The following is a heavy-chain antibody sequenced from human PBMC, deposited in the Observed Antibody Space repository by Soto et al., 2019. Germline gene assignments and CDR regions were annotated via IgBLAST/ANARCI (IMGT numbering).Heavy chain of an antibody. CDR1: GYTFTGYY. J-gene: IGHJ6*02. V-gene: IGHV1-2*04. CDR3: ARDGRYADYYYYGMDV. CDR2: INPNSGGT. D-gene: IGHD1-26*01. Sequence: QVQLVQSGAEVKKPGASVKDSCKASGYTFTGYYMHWVRQAPGQGLEWMGWINPNSGGTNYAQKFQGWVTMTRDTSISTAYMELSRLRSDDTAVYYCARDGRYADYYYYGMDVWGQGTTVTVSS.